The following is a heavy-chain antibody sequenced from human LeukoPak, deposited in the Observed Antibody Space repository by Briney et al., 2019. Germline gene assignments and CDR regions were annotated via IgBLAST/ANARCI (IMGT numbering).Heavy chain of an antibody. J-gene: IGHJ4*02. D-gene: IGHD3-22*01. V-gene: IGHV3-53*01. CDR2: IYGDGTT. CDR1: GFAAISNY. Sequence: GGSLRLSCAASGFAAISNYMTWVRQAPGKGLEWVSFIYGDGTTYYADSVKSRFTISRDNSKNTLFLQMNSLRAEDTAVYYCAGYDTSGHYLNYWGQGTLVTVSS. CDR3: AGYDTSGHYLNY.